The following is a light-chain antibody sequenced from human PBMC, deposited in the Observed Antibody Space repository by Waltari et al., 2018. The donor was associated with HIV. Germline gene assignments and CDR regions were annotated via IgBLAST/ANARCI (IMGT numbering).Light chain of an antibody. CDR1: SSNIGRNS. J-gene: IGLJ1*01. V-gene: IGLV1-47*01. CDR2: RDN. Sequence: QSAMTQPPSASGTPGQRVTISCFGSSSNIGRNSVNWYRQLPGTAPKLLIYRDNRRPSGVPDRFSGSKSGASASLGISGLRSEDEGDYYCATWDGSLGGFYVFGAGTKVTVL. CDR3: ATWDGSLGGFYV.